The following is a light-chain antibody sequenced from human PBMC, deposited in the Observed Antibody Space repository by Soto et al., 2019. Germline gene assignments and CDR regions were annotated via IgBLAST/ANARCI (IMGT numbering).Light chain of an antibody. CDR1: QSISSW. V-gene: IGKV1-5*01. CDR2: DAS. J-gene: IGKJ1*01. Sequence: GDRVTITCRASQSISSWLAWYQQKPGKAPKLLIYDASSLESGVPSRFSGSGSGTEFTLTISSLQPDDFATYYCLQYNSYSWTFGQGTKVEIK. CDR3: LQYNSYSWT.